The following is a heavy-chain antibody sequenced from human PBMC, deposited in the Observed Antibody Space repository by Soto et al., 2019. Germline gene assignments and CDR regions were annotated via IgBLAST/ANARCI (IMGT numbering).Heavy chain of an antibody. Sequence: EVQLVESGGGLVQPGGSLRLSCAASGFTFSSFHMNWVRQAPGRGLEWVAYITSSSDTIYYSDSVKGRFTISRDNGKNSLFLEMNSLRDEDTAVYYCARVVVVIPPGYYYAMDVWGHGTTVTVSS. CDR2: ITSSSDTI. CDR1: GFTFSSFH. D-gene: IGHD3-22*01. CDR3: ARVVVVIPPGYYYAMDV. J-gene: IGHJ6*02. V-gene: IGHV3-48*02.